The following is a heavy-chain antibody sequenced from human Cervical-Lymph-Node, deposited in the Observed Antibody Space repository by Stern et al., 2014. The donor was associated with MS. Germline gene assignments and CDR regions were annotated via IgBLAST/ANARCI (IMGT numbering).Heavy chain of an antibody. V-gene: IGHV3-30*01. J-gene: IGHJ6*02. CDR1: GFTFSSYA. CDR3: ARDAYDILTGYPITSYGMDV. D-gene: IGHD3-9*01. Sequence: QVQLVQSGGGVVQPGRSLRLSCAASGFTFSSYAMHWVRQAPGKGLEWGAVISYDGSNKYYADSVKGRFTISRDNSKNTLYLQMNSLRAEDTAVYYCARDAYDILTGYPITSYGMDVWGQGTTVTVSS. CDR2: ISYDGSNK.